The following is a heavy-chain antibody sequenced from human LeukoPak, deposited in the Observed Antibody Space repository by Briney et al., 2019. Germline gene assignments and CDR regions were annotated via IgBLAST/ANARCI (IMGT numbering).Heavy chain of an antibody. CDR1: GGSISSFY. CDR2: IYYSGST. D-gene: IGHD5-18*01. Sequence: PSETLFLTCTVSGGSISSFYWSWIRQPPGKGLEWIGFIYYSGSTNYNPSLKSRVTISVDTSKNQFSLKLTSVTAADTAVYYCARSPGYSYGFGYFDYWGQGTLVTVSS. V-gene: IGHV4-59*08. J-gene: IGHJ4*02. CDR3: ARSPGYSYGFGYFDY.